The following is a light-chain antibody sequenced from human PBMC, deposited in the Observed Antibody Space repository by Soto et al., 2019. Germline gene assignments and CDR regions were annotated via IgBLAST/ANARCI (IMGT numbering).Light chain of an antibody. CDR2: VNSEGSH. CDR1: SGHSNYA. Sequence: QLVLTQSPSASASLGASVTLTCTLSSGHSNYAIAWHQQQPGKGPRYLMKVNSEGSHSKGDGIPDRFSGSSSGTERYLTISSLQAEDEADYYCQTWGTGIHVLFGGGTKVTVL. J-gene: IGLJ2*01. V-gene: IGLV4-69*01. CDR3: QTWGTGIHVL.